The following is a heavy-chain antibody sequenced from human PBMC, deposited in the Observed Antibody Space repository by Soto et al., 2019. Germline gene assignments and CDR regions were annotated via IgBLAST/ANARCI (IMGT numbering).Heavy chain of an antibody. Sequence: NPXETLSLTCAVYGGSFSGYYWSWIRQPPGKGLEWIGEINHSGSTNYNPSLKSRVTISVDTSKNQFSLKLSSVTAADTAVYYCARGHGYCTNGVCRIFDYWGQGTLVTVSS. D-gene: IGHD2-8*01. J-gene: IGHJ4*02. CDR1: GGSFSGYY. V-gene: IGHV4-34*01. CDR3: ARGHGYCTNGVCRIFDY. CDR2: INHSGST.